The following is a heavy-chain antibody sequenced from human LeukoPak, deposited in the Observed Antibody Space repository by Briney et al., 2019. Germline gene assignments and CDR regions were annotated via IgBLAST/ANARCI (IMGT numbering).Heavy chain of an antibody. J-gene: IGHJ6*03. CDR2: INWNGGST. D-gene: IGHD3-22*01. CDR1: GFTFDDYD. CDR3: AKGSNYYDSSGYYGPDYYYYYMDV. Sequence: SGGSLRLSCAASGFTFDDYDMSWVRQVPGKGLEWVSRINWNGGSTGYADSVKGRFTISRDNAKNSLYLQMNSLRAEDTAVYYCAKGSNYYDSSGYYGPDYYYYYMDVWGQGTLVTVSS. V-gene: IGHV3-20*04.